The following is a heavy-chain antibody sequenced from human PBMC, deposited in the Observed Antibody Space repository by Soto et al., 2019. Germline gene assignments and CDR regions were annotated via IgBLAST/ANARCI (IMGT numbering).Heavy chain of an antibody. CDR1: GGSFSGYY. V-gene: IGHV4-34*01. CDR3: ARGGPLWFGELLYWFDP. J-gene: IGHJ5*02. CDR2: INHSGST. D-gene: IGHD3-10*01. Sequence: PSETLSLTCAAYGGSFSGYYWSWIRQPPGKGLEWIGEINHSGSTNYNPSLKSRVTISVDTSKNQFSLKLSSVTAADTAVYYCARGGPLWFGELLYWFDPWGQGTLVTVSS.